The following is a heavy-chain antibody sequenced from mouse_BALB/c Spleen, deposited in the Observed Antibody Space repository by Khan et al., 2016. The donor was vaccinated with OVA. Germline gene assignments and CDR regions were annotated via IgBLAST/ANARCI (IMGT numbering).Heavy chain of an antibody. J-gene: IGHJ4*01. D-gene: IGHD2-3*01. CDR1: GYSITSDYA. Sequence: EVQLQESGPGLVKPSQPLSLTCTVTGYSITSDYAWNWIRQFPGNKLEWMGYISSSGSTNYNPALKSRISITRDTSKNQFFLQLNSVTTEDTATYYCARDGPRYNYAMDYWGQGTSVTVSS. V-gene: IGHV3-2*02. CDR2: ISSSGST. CDR3: ARDGPRYNYAMDY.